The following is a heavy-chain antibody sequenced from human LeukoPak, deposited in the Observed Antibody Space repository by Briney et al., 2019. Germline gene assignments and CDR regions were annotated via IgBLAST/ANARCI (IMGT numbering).Heavy chain of an antibody. V-gene: IGHV1-46*01. D-gene: IGHD3-3*01. CDR2: INPGGGRT. CDR1: LYTFTRYY. Sequence: ALVKVSCKPSLYTFTRYYMHRVGQAPSQGLEWMGRINPGGGRTSYAQKCQGRVTMTKDKSTSTVYVELSSLRSEDTAVYYCAKDLQCFFAVGYWGQGTLVTVSS. CDR3: AKDLQCFFAVGY. J-gene: IGHJ4*02.